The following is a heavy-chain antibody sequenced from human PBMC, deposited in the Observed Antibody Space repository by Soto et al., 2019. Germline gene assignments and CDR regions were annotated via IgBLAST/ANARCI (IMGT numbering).Heavy chain of an antibody. D-gene: IGHD1-7*01. CDR3: ASRDPGTSVDY. CDR1: GGSFTSNNW. V-gene: IGHV4-4*02. J-gene: IGHJ4*02. CDR2: LYRTGST. Sequence: SETLSLTCAVSGGSFTSNNWWTWVRQPPGRGLEWIGELYRTGSTNYNPSLKSRVTISLDKSENQFSLKVTSLTAADTAVYYCASRDPGTSVDYWGQGTLVTVSS.